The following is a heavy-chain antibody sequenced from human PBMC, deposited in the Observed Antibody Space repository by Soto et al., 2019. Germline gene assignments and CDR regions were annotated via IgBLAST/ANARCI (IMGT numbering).Heavy chain of an antibody. J-gene: IGHJ6*02. D-gene: IGHD6-19*01. Sequence: ASVKVSCKASGYTFTGYYMHWVRQAPGQGLEWMGWINPNSGGTNYAQKFQGWVTMTRDTSISTAYMELSRLRSDDTAVYYCARGYSSGWLSAYYYYGMDVWGQGTTVTVSS. CDR1: GYTFTGYY. CDR3: ARGYSSGWLSAYYYYGMDV. CDR2: INPNSGGT. V-gene: IGHV1-2*04.